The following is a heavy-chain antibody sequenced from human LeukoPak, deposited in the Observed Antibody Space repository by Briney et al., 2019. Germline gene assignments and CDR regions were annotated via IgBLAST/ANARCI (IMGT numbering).Heavy chain of an antibody. CDR1: GFTFNNFA. CDR2: ISIDGAKT. J-gene: IGHJ6*04. D-gene: IGHD2-2*01. V-gene: IGHV3-30*18. CDR3: AKGEGGGSSWYDFYDYGMDV. Sequence: GGSLRLSCAASGFTFNNFAMHWVRQAPGKGLEWVAVISIDGAKTYSADSVKGRFTISRDNSKKTLYLKMNTVRAEDTAVYYCAKGEGGGSSWYDFYDYGMDVWGKGTTVTVSS.